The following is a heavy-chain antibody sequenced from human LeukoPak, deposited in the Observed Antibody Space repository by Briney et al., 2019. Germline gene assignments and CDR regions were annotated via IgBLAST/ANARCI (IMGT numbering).Heavy chain of an antibody. V-gene: IGHV1-2*02. D-gene: IGHD2-2*01. CDR3: ARDTPDIVVVPANYYYYMDV. J-gene: IGHJ6*03. CDR1: GYTFTGYY. CDR2: INPNSGGT. Sequence: ASVKVSCKASGYTFTGYYMHWVRQAPGQGLEWMGWINPNSGGTNYAQKFQGRVTMTRDTSISTAYMELSRLRSDATAVYYCARDTPDIVVVPANYYYYMDVWGKGTTVTVSS.